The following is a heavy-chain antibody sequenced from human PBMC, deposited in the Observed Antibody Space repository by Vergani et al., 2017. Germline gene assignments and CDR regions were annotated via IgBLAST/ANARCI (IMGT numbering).Heavy chain of an antibody. D-gene: IGHD3-3*01. CDR3: VKGPTIYGEVNDYFDN. CDR2: ISWNSGAV. J-gene: IGHJ4*02. Sequence: EVLLVESGGGLVQPGGSLRLSCEASGITFWKFGMHWVRQGPGKGLEWVSGISWNSGAVDYADSVRGRFTISRDNAKNSLFLEMNSLRFEDTALYYCVKGPTIYGEVNDYFDNWGQGTLVIVSS. CDR1: GITFWKFG. V-gene: IGHV3-9*01.